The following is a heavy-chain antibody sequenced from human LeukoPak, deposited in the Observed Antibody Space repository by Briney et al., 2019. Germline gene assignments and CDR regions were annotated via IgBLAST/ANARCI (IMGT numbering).Heavy chain of an antibody. CDR3: ARVNKDYGDYAGAFDI. Sequence: ASVKVSCKASGYTFTGYYMHWVRQAPGQGLEWMGWINPNSGGTNYAQKFQGRVTMTRDTFISTAYMELSRLRSDGTAVYYCARVNKDYGDYAGAFDIWGQGTMVTVSS. V-gene: IGHV1-2*02. D-gene: IGHD4-17*01. CDR2: INPNSGGT. CDR1: GYTFTGYY. J-gene: IGHJ3*02.